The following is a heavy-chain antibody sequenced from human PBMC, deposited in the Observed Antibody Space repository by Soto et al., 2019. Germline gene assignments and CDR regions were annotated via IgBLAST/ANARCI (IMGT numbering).Heavy chain of an antibody. CDR2: ISGSDGST. Sequence: EVQLLDSGGGLVQPGGSLRLSCTASGFTFSTYAMNWVRQAPGKGLEWVSTISGSDGSTYYADSVKGRFTISRDNSKNTLYLQMNSLSAEDPAIYYCAKSPCSGSDPSCYPRYGLDVWGQGTTVTVSS. J-gene: IGHJ6*02. V-gene: IGHV3-23*01. D-gene: IGHD2-2*01. CDR1: GFTFSTYA. CDR3: AKSPCSGSDPSCYPRYGLDV.